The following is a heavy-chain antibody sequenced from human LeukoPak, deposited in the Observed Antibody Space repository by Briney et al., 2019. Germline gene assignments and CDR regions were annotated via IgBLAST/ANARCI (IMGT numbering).Heavy chain of an antibody. J-gene: IGHJ4*02. CDR1: GFNFVNTW. Sequence: GGSLRLSCAASGFNFVNTWMHWVRQAPGKGLVWVARIKNDGSGIIYADSVKGRFTISRDNAKNSLYLQMNSLRAEDTALYYCAKDMSSGYYANFDYWGQGTLVTVSS. CDR3: AKDMSSGYYANFDY. V-gene: IGHV3-74*01. D-gene: IGHD3-22*01. CDR2: IKNDGSGI.